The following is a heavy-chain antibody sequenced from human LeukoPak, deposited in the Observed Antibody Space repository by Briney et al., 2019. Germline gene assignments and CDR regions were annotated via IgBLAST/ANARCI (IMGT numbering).Heavy chain of an antibody. J-gene: IGHJ5*02. V-gene: IGHV1-2*02. D-gene: IGHD5-18*01. CDR1: GYAFTGYY. Sequence: ASVKVSCKASGYAFTGYYMHWVRQAPGQGLEWMGWINPNSGGTNYAQKFQGRVTITADKSTSTAYMELSSLRSEDTAVYYCARGGRDTAMGGFSWGQGTLVTVSS. CDR3: ARGGRDTAMGGFS. CDR2: INPNSGGT.